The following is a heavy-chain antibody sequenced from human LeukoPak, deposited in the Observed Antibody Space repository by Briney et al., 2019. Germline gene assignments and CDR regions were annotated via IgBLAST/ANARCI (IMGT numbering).Heavy chain of an antibody. D-gene: IGHD4-17*01. CDR3: AKAHYDDYRYFDY. CDR1: GFMFHDYA. CDR2: ISGSGGST. V-gene: IGHV3-23*01. Sequence: TGGSLRLSRAAPGFMFHDYAIHWVRQAPGKGLEWVSLISGSGGSTYYADSVKGRFTISRDNSKNTLYLQMNSLRAEDTAVYYCAKAHYDDYRYFDYWGQGTLVTVSS. J-gene: IGHJ4*02.